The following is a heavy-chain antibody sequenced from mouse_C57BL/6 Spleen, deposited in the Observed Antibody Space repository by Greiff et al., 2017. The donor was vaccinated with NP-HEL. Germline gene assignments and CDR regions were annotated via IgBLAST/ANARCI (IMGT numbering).Heavy chain of an antibody. CDR2: IWRGGST. Sequence: VQLKESGPGLVQPSQSLSITCTVSGFSLTSYGVHWVRQSPGKGLEWLGVIWRGGSTDYNAAFMSRLSITKDNSKSQVFFKMNSLQADDTAIYYCAKKRPDGYWYFDVWGTGTTVTVSS. CDR1: GFSLTSYG. D-gene: IGHD2-3*01. J-gene: IGHJ1*03. V-gene: IGHV2-5*01. CDR3: AKKRPDGYWYFDV.